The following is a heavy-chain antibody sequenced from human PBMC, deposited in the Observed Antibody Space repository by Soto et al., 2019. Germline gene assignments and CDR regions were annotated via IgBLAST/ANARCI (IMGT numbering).Heavy chain of an antibody. CDR1: GDSISSSNYY. Sequence: SETLSLTCTVSGDSISSSNYYWGWIRQPPGKGLEWIGTIYYSGSTYADSVKGRFTISRDNAKNTLYLQMNSLRAEDTAVYYCVRDDFGLGIDYWGLGTLVTVSS. V-gene: IGHV4-39*02. CDR2: IYYSGST. D-gene: IGHD1-26*01. J-gene: IGHJ4*02. CDR3: VRDDFGLGIDY.